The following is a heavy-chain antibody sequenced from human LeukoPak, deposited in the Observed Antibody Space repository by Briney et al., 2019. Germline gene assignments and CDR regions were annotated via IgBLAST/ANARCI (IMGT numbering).Heavy chain of an antibody. J-gene: IGHJ4*02. CDR2: ISSSSSYI. CDR3: ARASTQPDTEDY. D-gene: IGHD5-18*01. V-gene: IGHV3-21*01. Sequence: GGSLRLSCAASGIIFSSYSMNWVRQAPGKGLEWVSSISSSSSYIYYADSVKGRFTISRDNAKNSLYLQMNSLRAEDTAVYYCARASTQPDTEDYWGQGTLVTVSS. CDR1: GIIFSSYS.